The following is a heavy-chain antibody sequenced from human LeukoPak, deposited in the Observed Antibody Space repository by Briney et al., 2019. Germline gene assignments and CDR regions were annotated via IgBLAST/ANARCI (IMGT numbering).Heavy chain of an antibody. J-gene: IGHJ5*02. Sequence: ASVKVSCKASGYTFTGYYIHWVRQAPGQGLEWMGWINPNSGVTHYAQKFQGRVTMTRDTSISTAYMDLNSLISDDTAVYYCARVQYQLLFEGNWFDPWGQGTLVTVSS. V-gene: IGHV1-2*02. D-gene: IGHD2-2*01. CDR2: INPNSGVT. CDR1: GYTFTGYY. CDR3: ARVQYQLLFEGNWFDP.